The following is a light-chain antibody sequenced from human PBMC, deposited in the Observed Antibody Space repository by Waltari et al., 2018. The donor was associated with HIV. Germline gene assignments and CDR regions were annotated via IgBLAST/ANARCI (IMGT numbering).Light chain of an antibody. V-gene: IGKV4-1*01. J-gene: IGKJ1*01. CDR3: QQYYSTPWT. Sequence: DIVMTQSPDSLAVSLGGGATGSCKSSQTVLYSSNNKNYLAWYQQKPGQPPNLLIYWASTRESGVPDRFSGSGSGTDFTLTISSLQAEDVAVYYCQQYYSTPWTFGQGTKVEIK. CDR1: QTVLYSSNNKNY. CDR2: WAS.